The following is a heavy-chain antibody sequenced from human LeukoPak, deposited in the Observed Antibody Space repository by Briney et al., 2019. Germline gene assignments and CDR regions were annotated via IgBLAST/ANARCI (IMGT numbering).Heavy chain of an antibody. V-gene: IGHV3-15*01. Sequence: GGSLRLSCAASGFTFSNAWMSWVRQAPGKGLEWVGRIKSKTDGGTTDYAAPVKGRFTISRDDSKNTLFLQMNSLKAEDTAVYYCTTEYGTGYLIYYFDYWGQGTLVTVSS. J-gene: IGHJ4*02. D-gene: IGHD6-25*01. CDR3: TTEYGTGYLIYYFDY. CDR1: GFTFSNAW. CDR2: IKSKTDGGTT.